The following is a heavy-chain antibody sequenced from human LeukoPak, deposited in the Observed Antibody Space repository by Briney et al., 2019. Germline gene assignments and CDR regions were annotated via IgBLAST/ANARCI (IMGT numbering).Heavy chain of an antibody. CDR2: IWYDGSNK. D-gene: IGHD4-17*01. V-gene: IGHV3-33*01. CDR3: VREQYGDDDAFHI. J-gene: IGHJ3*02. CDR1: GFTFSSYG. Sequence: GGSLRLSCAASGFTFSSYGMHWVRQAPGKGLEWVGVIWYDGSNKYYADSVKGRFTISRDNSKNTLSLQMNRLRAEDTAVYYCVREQYGDDDAFHIWGKGTMVTVSS.